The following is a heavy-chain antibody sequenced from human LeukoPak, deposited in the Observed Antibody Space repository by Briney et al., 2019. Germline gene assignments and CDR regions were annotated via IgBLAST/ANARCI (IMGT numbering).Heavy chain of an antibody. CDR1: GGTFTSYA. CDR3: ATRAYCGGDCYSDAFDI. V-gene: IGHV1-69*05. D-gene: IGHD2-21*02. CDR2: IIPIFGTA. Sequence: SVKVSCKASGGTFTSYAISWVRQAPGQGLEWMGGIIPIFGTANYAQKFQGRVTITTDESTSTAYMELSSLRSEDTAVYYCATRAYCGGDCYSDAFDIWGQGTMVTVSS. J-gene: IGHJ3*02.